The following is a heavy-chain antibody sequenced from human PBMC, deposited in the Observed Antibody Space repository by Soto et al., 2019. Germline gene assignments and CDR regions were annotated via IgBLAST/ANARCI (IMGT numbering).Heavy chain of an antibody. CDR1: GGSISSYY. CDR3: ARHSGPRIVGATAPFDY. Sequence: SETLSLTCTVSGGSISSYYWSWIRQPPGKGLEWIGYIYYSGSTNYNPSLKSRVTISVDTSKNQFSLKLSSVTAADTAVYYCARHSGPRIVGATAPFDYWGQGTLVTVSS. J-gene: IGHJ4*02. D-gene: IGHD1-26*01. CDR2: IYYSGST. V-gene: IGHV4-59*08.